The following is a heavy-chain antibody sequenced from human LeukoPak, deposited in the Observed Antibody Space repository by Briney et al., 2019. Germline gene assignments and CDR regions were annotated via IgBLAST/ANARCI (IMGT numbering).Heavy chain of an antibody. CDR3: ALSRDGYNELFDI. V-gene: IGHV1-69*06. Sequence: SVKVSCKASGGTFSSYAISWVRQAPGQGLEWMGGIIPIFGTANYAQKFQGRVTITADKSTSTAYMELSSLRSEDTAVYYCALSRDGYNELFDIWGQGTMVTVSS. CDR2: IIPIFGTA. J-gene: IGHJ3*02. CDR1: GGTFSSYA. D-gene: IGHD5-24*01.